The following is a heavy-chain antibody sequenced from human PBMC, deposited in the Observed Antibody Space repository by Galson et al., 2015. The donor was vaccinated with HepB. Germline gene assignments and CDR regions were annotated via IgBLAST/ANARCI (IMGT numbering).Heavy chain of an antibody. D-gene: IGHD3/OR15-3a*01. J-gene: IGHJ6*02. Sequence: SLRLSCAASGFTLGNYWMSWVRQAPGKGLEWVAIIKQDGTEQRYVDSVKGRFTISRDTAKNSLYLQMNSLRGEDTAVYYCAREQGRTDNYYGNDIWGQGTTVTV. V-gene: IGHV3-7*03. CDR3: AREQGRTDNYYGNDI. CDR1: GFTLGNYW. CDR2: IKQDGTEQ.